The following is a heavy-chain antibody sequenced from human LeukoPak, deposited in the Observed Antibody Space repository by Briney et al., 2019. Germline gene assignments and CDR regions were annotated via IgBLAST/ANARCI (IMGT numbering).Heavy chain of an antibody. CDR1: GGSISSYY. D-gene: IGHD6-6*01. CDR3: ARGNREYSSSSAFDY. V-gene: IGHV4-59*01. J-gene: IGHJ4*02. Sequence: SETLSLTCTVSGGSISSYYWSWIRQPPGKGLEWIGYIYYSGSTNYNPSLKSRVTISVDTSKNQFSLKLSSVTAADTAVYYCARGNREYSSSSAFDYWGQGTLVTVSS. CDR2: IYYSGST.